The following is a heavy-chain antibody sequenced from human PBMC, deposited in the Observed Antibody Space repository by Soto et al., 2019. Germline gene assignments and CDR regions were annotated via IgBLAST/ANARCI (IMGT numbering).Heavy chain of an antibody. J-gene: IGHJ4*02. CDR2: ISSSSSTI. V-gene: IGHV3-48*01. Sequence: EVQLVASGGGLVQPGGSLRLSCAASGFTFSTYGMDWVRQAPGKGLEWVSYISSSSSTIYYADSVKGRFTISRDNAKNSLYLQMNSLRAEDTAVYYCAAQNYYGSGSYLDWGQGTLVTVSS. CDR3: AAQNYYGSGSYLD. D-gene: IGHD3-10*01. CDR1: GFTFSTYG.